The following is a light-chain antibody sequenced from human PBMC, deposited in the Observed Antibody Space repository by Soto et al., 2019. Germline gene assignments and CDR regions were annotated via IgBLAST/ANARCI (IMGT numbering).Light chain of an antibody. CDR3: QKRSNWPVT. Sequence: EIVLTQSPATLSLSPGEGATLSCRASQSVSSYLAWYQQKPGQAPRLLIYDASNRATGIPARFSGSGSGTDVTLVISSLEPEDFAVYYCQKRSNWPVTFGLGTKVEV. CDR2: DAS. J-gene: IGKJ1*01. CDR1: QSVSSY. V-gene: IGKV3-11*01.